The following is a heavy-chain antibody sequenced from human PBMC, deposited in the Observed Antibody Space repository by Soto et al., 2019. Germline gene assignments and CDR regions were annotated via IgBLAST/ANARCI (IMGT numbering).Heavy chain of an antibody. CDR2: ISAYNGNT. D-gene: IGHD3-10*01. J-gene: IGHJ4*02. CDR1: GYTFTSYG. CDR3: AREVRRYYYGSGSYYPLGY. Sequence: QVQLVQSGAEVKKPGASVKVSCKASGYTFTSYGISWVRQAPGQGLEWMGWISAYNGNTNYAQKLQGRVTMTTDTSTRTAYMELRSLRSDDTAVYYCAREVRRYYYGSGSYYPLGYWGQGTLVTVSS. V-gene: IGHV1-18*04.